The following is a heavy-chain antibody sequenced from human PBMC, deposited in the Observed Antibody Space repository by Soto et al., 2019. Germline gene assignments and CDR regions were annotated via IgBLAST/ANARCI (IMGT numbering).Heavy chain of an antibody. CDR3: AKDRNDYVWGSYPSSWFDP. D-gene: IGHD3-16*02. CDR1: GFTFSSYA. V-gene: IGHV3-23*01. Sequence: GGSLRLSCAASGFTFSSYAMSWVRQAPGKGLEWVSAISGSGGSTYYADSVKGRFTISRDNSKNTLYLQMNSLRAEETAVYYCAKDRNDYVWGSYPSSWFDPWGQGTLVTVSS. J-gene: IGHJ5*02. CDR2: ISGSGGST.